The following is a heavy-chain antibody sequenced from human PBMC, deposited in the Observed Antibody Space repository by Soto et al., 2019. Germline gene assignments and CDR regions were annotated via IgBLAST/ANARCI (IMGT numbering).Heavy chain of an antibody. D-gene: IGHD1-26*01. J-gene: IGHJ6*02. CDR2: INPNSGDT. CDR1: GYTFTGYY. Sequence: QVQLVPSGTEVKRPGDSVKVSCKASGYTFTGYYVHWVRQAPGQGLEWMGWINPNSGDTYLAQRFQGRVTMNRDTSIGTAYMELRGLTSDDTAEYYCAKGGAIVAAGTRVYLYNAMDVWGQGTTVTVSS. V-gene: IGHV1-2*02. CDR3: AKGGAIVAAGTRVYLYNAMDV.